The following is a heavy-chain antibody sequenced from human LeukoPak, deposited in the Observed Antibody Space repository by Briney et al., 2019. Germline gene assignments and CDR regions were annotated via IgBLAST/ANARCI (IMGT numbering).Heavy chain of an antibody. J-gene: IGHJ2*01. Sequence: TGGSLRLSCAASGFTVSDSFMTWVRQAPGKGLEWVSVIYVAGSTYYADSVKGRFSVSRDISKNTLYLQMNSLRVDDTAVYYCAKHSTGVECWGRGTLVTVSS. V-gene: IGHV3-53*05. D-gene: IGHD4-11*01. CDR3: AKHSTGVEC. CDR1: GFTVSDSF. CDR2: IYVAGST.